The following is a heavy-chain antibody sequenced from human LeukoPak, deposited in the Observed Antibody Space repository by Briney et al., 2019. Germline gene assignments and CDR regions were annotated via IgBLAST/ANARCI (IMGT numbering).Heavy chain of an antibody. CDR2: IYTSGST. Sequence: SETLSLTGTVSGGSISSYYWSWIRQPAGKGLEWIGRIYTSGSTNYNASLKSRVSMSVDTSKNQFSLKLSSVAAADTAVFYCARENSGSYREFDYWGQGTLVTVSS. CDR1: GGSISSYY. CDR3: ARENSGSYREFDY. D-gene: IGHD1-26*01. J-gene: IGHJ4*02. V-gene: IGHV4-4*07.